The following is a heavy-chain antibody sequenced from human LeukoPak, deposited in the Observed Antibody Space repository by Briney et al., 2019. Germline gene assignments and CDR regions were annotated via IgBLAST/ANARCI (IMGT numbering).Heavy chain of an antibody. CDR1: GGSISSGDYY. V-gene: IGHV4-30-4*01. D-gene: IGHD3-3*01. Sequence: SQTLSLTCTVSGGSISSGDYYWSWVRQPPGKGLEWIGYIYYSGSTYYNPSLKSRVTISVDTSKNQFSLKLSSVTAADTAVYYCARVAWSAQLGADYWGQGTLVTVSS. CDR2: IYYSGST. CDR3: ARVAWSAQLGADY. J-gene: IGHJ4*02.